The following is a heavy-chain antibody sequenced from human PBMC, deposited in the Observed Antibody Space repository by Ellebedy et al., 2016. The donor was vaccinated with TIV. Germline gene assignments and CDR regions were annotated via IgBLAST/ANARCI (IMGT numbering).Heavy chain of an antibody. CDR1: GFTFSSYS. CDR3: ARGGKGVVVPAAPFDY. D-gene: IGHD2-2*01. Sequence: GESLKISXAASGFTFSSYSMNWVRQAPGKGLEWVSSISSSSSYIYYADSVKGRFTISRDNAKNSLYLQMNSLRAEDTAVYYCARGGKGVVVPAAPFDYWGQGTLVTVSS. V-gene: IGHV3-21*01. J-gene: IGHJ4*02. CDR2: ISSSSSYI.